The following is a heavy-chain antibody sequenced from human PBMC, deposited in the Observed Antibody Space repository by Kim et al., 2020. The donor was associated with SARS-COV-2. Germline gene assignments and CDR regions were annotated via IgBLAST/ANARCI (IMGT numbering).Heavy chain of an antibody. J-gene: IGHJ4*02. V-gene: IGHV1-18*01. CDR2: ISAYNGNT. D-gene: IGHD6-13*01. CDR3: ARDNEGSWANYFDY. Sequence: ASVKVSCKASGYTFTSYGISWVRQAPGQGLEWMGWISAYNGNTNYAQKLQGRVTMTTDTSTSTAYMELRSLRSDDTAVYYCARDNEGSWANYFDYWGQGTLVTVSS. CDR1: GYTFTSYG.